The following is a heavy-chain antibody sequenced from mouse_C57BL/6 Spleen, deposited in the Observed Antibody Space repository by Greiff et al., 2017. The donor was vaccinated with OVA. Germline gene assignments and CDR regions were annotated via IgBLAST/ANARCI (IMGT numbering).Heavy chain of an antibody. J-gene: IGHJ4*01. CDR1: GYAFSSSW. Sequence: VQLQQSGPELVKPGASVKISCKASGYAFSSSWMNWVKQRPGKGLEWIGRIYPGDGDTNYNGKFKGKATLTADKSSSTAYMQLSSLTSEDSAVYFCARDNDGDYAMDYWGQGTSVTVSS. CDR2: IYPGDGDT. V-gene: IGHV1-82*01. CDR3: ARDNDGDYAMDY. D-gene: IGHD2-12*01.